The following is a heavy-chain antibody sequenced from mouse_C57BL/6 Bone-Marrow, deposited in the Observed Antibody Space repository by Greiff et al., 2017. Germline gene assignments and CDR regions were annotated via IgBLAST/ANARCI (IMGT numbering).Heavy chain of an antibody. D-gene: IGHD1-1*01. V-gene: IGHV1-69*01. CDR1: GYTFTSYW. Sequence: QVQLKQPGAELVMPGASVKLSCKASGYTFTSYWMHWVKQRPGQGLEWIGEIDPSDSYTNYNQKFKGKSTLTVDKSSSTAYMQLSSLTSADAAVYYCAREGSIGYYYGSSWGQGTLVTVSA. J-gene: IGHJ3*01. CDR2: IDPSDSYT. CDR3: AREGSIGYYYGSS.